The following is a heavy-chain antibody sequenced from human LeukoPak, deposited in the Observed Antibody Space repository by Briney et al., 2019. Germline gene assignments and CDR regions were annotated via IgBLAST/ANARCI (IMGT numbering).Heavy chain of an antibody. D-gene: IGHD2-15*01. V-gene: IGHV3-23*05. CDR2: FESSGRST. J-gene: IGHJ4*02. CDR1: GFTFSSSD. CDR3: AKDGRSATPGY. Sequence: GGSLRLSCAVSGFTFSSSDMSWVRQAPGKGLEWVSGFESSGRSTYYADSVKGRFTISRDTSKNTLYLQMNTLRGEDTAVYYCAKDGRSATPGYWGQGTLVSVSS.